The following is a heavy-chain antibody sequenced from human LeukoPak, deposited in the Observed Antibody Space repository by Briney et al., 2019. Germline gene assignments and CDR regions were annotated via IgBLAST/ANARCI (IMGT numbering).Heavy chain of an antibody. Sequence: GGSLRLSCAASGFTFDDYDMSWVRQAPGKGLEWVSGIYWNGGSTVYTDSVKGGFTISRDNAKTSLYLQMNSLKAEDTALYYCAREGLTTVTTTLLSWGQGTLVTVSS. J-gene: IGHJ4*02. D-gene: IGHD4-17*01. CDR2: IYWNGGST. CDR3: AREGLTTVTTTLLS. V-gene: IGHV3-20*04. CDR1: GFTFDDYD.